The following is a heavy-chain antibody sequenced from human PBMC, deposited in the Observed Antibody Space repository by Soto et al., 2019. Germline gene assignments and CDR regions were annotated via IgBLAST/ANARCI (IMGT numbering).Heavy chain of an antibody. V-gene: IGHV3-33*01. CDR2: IWNDGNNT. CDR3: ARAFDFWNDQDY. D-gene: IGHD3-3*01. Sequence: PGGSLRLSCAASGFTFSNYAMHWVRQTPGKGLDWVAVIWNDGNNTYYADSVQGRFIISRDNSKNTLYLQMNSLRAEDTAVYYCARAFDFWNDQDYWGHGTLVTVSS. J-gene: IGHJ4*01. CDR1: GFTFSNYA.